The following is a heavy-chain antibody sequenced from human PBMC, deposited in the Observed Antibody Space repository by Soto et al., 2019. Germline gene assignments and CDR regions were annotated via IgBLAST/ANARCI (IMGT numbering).Heavy chain of an antibody. J-gene: IGHJ4*02. CDR2: IYYSGST. CDR1: CGSISSSSYY. Sequence: PSETLSLTCTVSCGSISSSSYYWGWISQPPGKGLEWSGSIYYSGSTYYNPSLKSRVTISVDTSKNQFSLKLSSVTAADTAVYYCARQSSYFDYWGQGTLVTVS. V-gene: IGHV4-39*01. CDR3: ARQSSYFDY.